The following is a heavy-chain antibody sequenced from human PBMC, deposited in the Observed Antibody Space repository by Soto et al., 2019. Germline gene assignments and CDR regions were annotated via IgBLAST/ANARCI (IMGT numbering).Heavy chain of an antibody. V-gene: IGHV3-21*01. CDR3: ASLGGYCCGGSCYPDYYGLDV. Sequence: RLACAASEITFRCYTMNWVRQAPGKGLEWISSISSSGGYRYYADSVKGRFIISRDNAKNSLYLQMNTLRAEDTAVYYCASLGGYCCGGSCYPDYYGLDVWGQGTTVTVSS. CDR1: EITFRCYT. D-gene: IGHD2-15*01. J-gene: IGHJ6*02. CDR2: ISSSGGYR.